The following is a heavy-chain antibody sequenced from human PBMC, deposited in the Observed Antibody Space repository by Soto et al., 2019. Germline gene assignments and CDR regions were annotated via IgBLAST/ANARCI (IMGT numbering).Heavy chain of an antibody. CDR1: GFTFSNAG. CDR2: IKSKTDGGTT. V-gene: IGHV3-15*01. CDR3: DTGARSGGHEVFGESSRLDY. J-gene: IGHJ4*02. D-gene: IGHD3-16*01. Sequence: GGSLRLSCAASGFTFSNAGISWVRQAPWKGLEWVGRIKSKTDGGTTDYAAPVKGRFTISRGDSKNTLYLQMNSLKTEDTAVYYFDTGARSGGHEVFGESSRLDYWGQGTLVPVSS.